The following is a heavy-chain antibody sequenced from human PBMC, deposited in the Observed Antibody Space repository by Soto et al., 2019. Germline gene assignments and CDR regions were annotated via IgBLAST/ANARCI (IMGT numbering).Heavy chain of an antibody. Sequence: QLQLVQSGAEVKKPGSSVKVSCKASGGFVRSDPISWVRQAPGQGPEWIGGIIPVFGSPTYAEKFQGRVTITADELSRTAYLELTSLKSEDTAVYFCAKGEGQWELPLWGQGTQVTVSS. V-gene: IGHV1-69*01. J-gene: IGHJ4*02. CDR1: GGFVRSDP. CDR2: IIPVFGSP. CDR3: AKGEGQWELPL. D-gene: IGHD1-7*01.